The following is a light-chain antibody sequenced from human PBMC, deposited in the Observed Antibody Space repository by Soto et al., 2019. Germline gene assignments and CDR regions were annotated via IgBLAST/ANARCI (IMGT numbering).Light chain of an antibody. Sequence: QSALTQPPSASGSPGQSVTISCTGTSSEVGGYNYVSWYQQHPGKAPKLMIYEVSKRPSGVPDRFSGSKSGNTASLTVSGLQAEDEADYYCSSYAGSNNPVVFGGGTQLTVL. V-gene: IGLV2-8*01. J-gene: IGLJ2*01. CDR2: EVS. CDR1: SSEVGGYNY. CDR3: SSYAGSNNPVV.